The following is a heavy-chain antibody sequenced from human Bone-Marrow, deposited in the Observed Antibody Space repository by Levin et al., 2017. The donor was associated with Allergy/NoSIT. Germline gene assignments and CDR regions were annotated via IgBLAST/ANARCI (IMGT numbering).Heavy chain of an antibody. Sequence: PGESLKISCAASGFTFSRYAMHWVRQAPGKGLEWVAVISYHGNDKYYSDSVKGRFTVSRDNSKNMLFLEMNNLRTEDSAVYYCAKVSVITTIFYHFDYWGQGTLAAVSS. CDR1: GFTFSRYA. V-gene: IGHV3-30*18. CDR3: AKVSVITTIFYHFDY. CDR2: ISYHGNDK. D-gene: IGHD4/OR15-4a*01. J-gene: IGHJ4*02.